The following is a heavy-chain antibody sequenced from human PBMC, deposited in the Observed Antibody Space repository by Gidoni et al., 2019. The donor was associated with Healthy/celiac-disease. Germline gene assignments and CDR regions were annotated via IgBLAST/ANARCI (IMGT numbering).Heavy chain of an antibody. Sequence: QVQLQESGPRLVKPSQTLSLTCTVSGGSISSGDYYWSWIRQPPGKGLEWIGYIYYSGSTYYNPSLKSRVTISVDTSKNQFSLKLSSVTAADTAVYYCARGGYYYDSSGYPSGFIDYWGQGTLVTVSS. D-gene: IGHD3-22*01. CDR1: GGSISSGDYY. CDR3: ARGGYYYDSSGYPSGFIDY. J-gene: IGHJ4*02. V-gene: IGHV4-30-4*01. CDR2: IYYSGST.